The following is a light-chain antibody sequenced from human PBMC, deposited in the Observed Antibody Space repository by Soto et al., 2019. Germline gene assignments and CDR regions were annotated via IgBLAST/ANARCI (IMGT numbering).Light chain of an antibody. J-gene: IGKJ1*01. CDR3: QQYYSIPRT. CDR1: QSVLYNSNNKNF. V-gene: IGKV4-1*01. Sequence: DIVMTQSPDSLAVSLGERATFNCKASQSVLYNSNNKNFLAWYQQRPGQPPKLLIYWASTRDSGVPDRFSGSGSGTDFTLTNSSLKAEDVAVYYCQQYYSIPRTFGQGTKVEIK. CDR2: WAS.